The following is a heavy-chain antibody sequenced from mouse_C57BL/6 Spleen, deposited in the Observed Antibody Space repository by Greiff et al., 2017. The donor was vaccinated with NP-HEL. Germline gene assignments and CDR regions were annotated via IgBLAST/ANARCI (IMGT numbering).Heavy chain of an antibody. CDR3: TRDMSRRGAMDY. CDR1: GFTFSSYA. CDR2: ISSGGDYI. D-gene: IGHD1-1*01. V-gene: IGHV5-9-1*02. Sequence: EVKLMESGEGLVKPGGSLKLSCAASGFTFSSYAMSWVRQTPEKRLEWVAYISSGGDYIYYADTVKGRFTISRDNARNTLYLQMSSLKSEDTAMYYCTRDMSRRGAMDYWGQGTSVTVSS. J-gene: IGHJ4*01.